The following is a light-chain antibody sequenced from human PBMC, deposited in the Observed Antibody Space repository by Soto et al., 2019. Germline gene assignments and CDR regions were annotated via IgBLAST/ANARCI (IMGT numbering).Light chain of an antibody. J-gene: IGKJ4*01. CDR2: DAS. Sequence: EILLTQSPATLSLSPGDRATLSCRASQSVSSYLAWYQQKPGQAPRLLIYDASNRAAGIPARFSGSGSGTDFTRTITSLEPEDFAVYYCQQRSDWPSTFGGGTKVEIK. V-gene: IGKV3-11*01. CDR1: QSVSSY. CDR3: QQRSDWPST.